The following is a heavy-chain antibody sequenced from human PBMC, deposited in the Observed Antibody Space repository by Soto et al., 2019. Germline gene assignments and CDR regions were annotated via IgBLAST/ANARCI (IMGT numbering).Heavy chain of an antibody. D-gene: IGHD5-18*01. V-gene: IGHV3-30*18. Sequence: GGSLRLSCAASGFTFSSYGMHWVRQAPGKGLEWVAVISYDGSNKYYADSVKGRFTISRDNSKNTLYLQMNSLRAEDTAVYYCAKDVFGIQLWSPGMDVWGQGTTVTVSS. CDR2: ISYDGSNK. J-gene: IGHJ6*02. CDR3: AKDVFGIQLWSPGMDV. CDR1: GFTFSSYG.